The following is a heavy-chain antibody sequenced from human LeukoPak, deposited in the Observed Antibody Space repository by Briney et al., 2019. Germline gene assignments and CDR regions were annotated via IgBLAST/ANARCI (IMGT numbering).Heavy chain of an antibody. D-gene: IGHD2-2*03. J-gene: IGHJ4*02. Sequence: EASVKVSCKASGYTFTGYYMHWVRQAPGQGLEWMGWINPNSGGTNYAQKFQGRVTMTRDKSIRTAYMELSRLTSDDTAVYYCARGMDHPDSSLDYWGQGTLVTVSS. CDR2: INPNSGGT. V-gene: IGHV1-2*02. CDR3: ARGMDHPDSSLDY. CDR1: GYTFTGYY.